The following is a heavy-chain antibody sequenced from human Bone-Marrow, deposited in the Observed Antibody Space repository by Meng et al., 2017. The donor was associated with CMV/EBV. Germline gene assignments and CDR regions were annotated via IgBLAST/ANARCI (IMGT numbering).Heavy chain of an antibody. CDR2: ISSSSSYI. Sequence: GGSLRLSCAASRFTFSSYSMNWVRQAPGKGLEWVSSISSSSSYIYYADSVKGRFTISRDNAKNSLYLQMNSLRAEDTAVYYCARDQYCSSTSCSPGLYYYYYYGMDVWGQGTTVTVSS. D-gene: IGHD2-2*01. CDR1: RFTFSSYS. V-gene: IGHV3-21*01. J-gene: IGHJ6*02. CDR3: ARDQYCSSTSCSPGLYYYYYYGMDV.